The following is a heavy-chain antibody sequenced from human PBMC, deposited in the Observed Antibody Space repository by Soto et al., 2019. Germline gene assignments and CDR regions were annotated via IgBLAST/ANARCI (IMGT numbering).Heavy chain of an antibody. Sequence: PSETLSLTCAVYGGSFSGYYWSWIRQPPGKGLEWIGEINHSGSTNYNPSLKSRVTISVDTSKNQFSLKLSSVTAADTAVYYCARVINARRYCSGGSCYSSYFQHWGQGTLVTVS. CDR1: GGSFSGYY. CDR3: ARVINARRYCSGGSCYSSYFQH. J-gene: IGHJ1*01. D-gene: IGHD2-15*01. CDR2: INHSGST. V-gene: IGHV4-34*01.